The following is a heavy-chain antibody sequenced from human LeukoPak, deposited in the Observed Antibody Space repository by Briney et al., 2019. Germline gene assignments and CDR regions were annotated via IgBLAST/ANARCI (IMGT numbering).Heavy chain of an antibody. CDR1: GFTFSSYA. D-gene: IGHD2-2*01. CDR2: ISGSGGTT. Sequence: GGSLRLSCAASGFTFSSYAMSWVRQAPGKGLEWVSSISGSGGTTYYAASVKGRFTISRDNSKNTVSLQMNRLRVDDTALYYCAKSKVVPAYRSGYYYGMDVWGQGTTVTVSS. J-gene: IGHJ6*02. V-gene: IGHV3-23*01. CDR3: AKSKVVPAYRSGYYYGMDV.